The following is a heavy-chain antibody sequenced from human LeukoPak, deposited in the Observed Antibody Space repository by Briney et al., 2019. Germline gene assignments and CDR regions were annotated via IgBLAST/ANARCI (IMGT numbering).Heavy chain of an antibody. CDR3: ARYGSVVAAQNYGWFDP. D-gene: IGHD2-15*01. CDR1: GGSISSYY. CDR2: IYYSGST. V-gene: IGHV4-59*01. J-gene: IGHJ5*02. Sequence: SETLSLTCTVSGGSISSYYWSWIRQPPGKGLEWIGYIYYSGSTNYNPSLKSRVTISVDTSKNQFSLKLSSVTAADTAVYYRARYGSVVAAQNYGWFDPWGQGTLVTVSS.